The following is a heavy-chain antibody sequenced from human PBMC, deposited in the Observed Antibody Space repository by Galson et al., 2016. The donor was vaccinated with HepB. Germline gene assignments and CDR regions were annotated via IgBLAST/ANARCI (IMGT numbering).Heavy chain of an antibody. CDR2: ISSAGSHT. J-gene: IGHJ4*02. CDR3: AREGMIWFGESSPAPFYFDS. D-gene: IGHD3-10*01. CDR1: GFTFSTYW. V-gene: IGHV3-11*06. Sequence: ATSGFTFSTYWMSWIRQAPGKGLEWVSYISSAGSHTKYADSVKGRFTISRDNAKSTLSLHINSLRAEDTAVYFCAREGMIWFGESSPAPFYFDSWGQGTPVTVSS.